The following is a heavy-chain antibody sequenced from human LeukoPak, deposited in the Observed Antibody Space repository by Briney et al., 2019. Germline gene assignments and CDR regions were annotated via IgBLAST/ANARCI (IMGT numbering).Heavy chain of an antibody. D-gene: IGHD3-22*01. Sequence: GRSLRLSCAASGFTFDDYAMHWVRHAPGKGLEWVSGISWNSGSIGYADSVKGRFTISRDNAKNSLYLQMNSLRAEDTALYYCARTYYYDSSGYYYYFDYWGQGTLVTVSS. CDR1: GFTFDDYA. CDR2: ISWNSGSI. CDR3: ARTYYYDSSGYYYYFDY. J-gene: IGHJ4*02. V-gene: IGHV3-9*01.